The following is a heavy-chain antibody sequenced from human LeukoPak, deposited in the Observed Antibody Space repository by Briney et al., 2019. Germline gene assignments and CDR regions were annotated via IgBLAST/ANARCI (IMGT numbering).Heavy chain of an antibody. V-gene: IGHV4-4*07. CDR3: ARDPWLAAAGYYYYGMDV. J-gene: IGHJ6*02. Sequence: SGPTLVKPSETVSLTCTVSGGSISSYYWSWIRQPAGKGLEWIGRIYTSGSTNYNPSLKSRVTMSVDTSKNQFSLKLSSVTAADTAVYYCARDPWLAAAGYYYYGMDVWGQGTTVTVSS. CDR1: GGSISSYY. CDR2: IYTSGST. D-gene: IGHD6-13*01.